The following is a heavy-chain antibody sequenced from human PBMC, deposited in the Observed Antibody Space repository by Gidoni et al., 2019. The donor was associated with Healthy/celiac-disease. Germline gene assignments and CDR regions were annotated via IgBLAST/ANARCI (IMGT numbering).Heavy chain of an antibody. Sequence: QVQLQESGPGLVTPSETLSLTCTVSGGSISSYYWSWIRQPPGKGLEWIGYIYYSGSTNYNPSLKSRVTISVDTSKNQFSLKLSSVTAADTAVYYCARDDGGSYGYFQHWGQGTLVTVSS. CDR1: GGSISSYY. V-gene: IGHV4-59*01. D-gene: IGHD1-26*01. CDR2: IYYSGST. CDR3: ARDDGGSYGYFQH. J-gene: IGHJ1*01.